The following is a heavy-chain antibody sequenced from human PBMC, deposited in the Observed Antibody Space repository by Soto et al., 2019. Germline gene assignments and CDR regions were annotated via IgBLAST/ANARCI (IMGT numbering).Heavy chain of an antibody. CDR3: ARPRVVRGVIIDYFDY. V-gene: IGHV4-34*01. CDR2: IDQSGST. D-gene: IGHD3-10*01. CDR1: GGSFSGYY. J-gene: IGHJ4*02. Sequence: SETLSLTCAVYGGSFSGYYWNWLRQPPGEGLEWIGKIDQSGSTNYNPSLKSRVTMSVDTSRSQFSLKLTSVTAADTAVYYCARPRVVRGVIIDYFDYWGQGTLVTVSS.